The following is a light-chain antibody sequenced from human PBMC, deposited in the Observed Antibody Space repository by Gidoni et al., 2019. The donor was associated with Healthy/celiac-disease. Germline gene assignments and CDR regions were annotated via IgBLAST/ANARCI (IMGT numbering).Light chain of an antibody. CDR2: DAS. V-gene: IGKV1-5*01. CDR1: QSISSW. J-gene: IGKJ1*01. CDR3: QQYNSYPWT. Sequence: DIQMTQSPSTLSASVGDRVTITCRASQSISSWLAWYQQKPGKAPKLLIYDASRLESGGPSRFSGSGSGTEVTLTISSLQPDDFATYYCQQYNSYPWTFGQGTKVEIK.